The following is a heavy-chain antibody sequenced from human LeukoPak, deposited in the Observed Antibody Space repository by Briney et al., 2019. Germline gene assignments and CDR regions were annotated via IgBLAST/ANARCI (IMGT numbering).Heavy chain of an antibody. CDR2: IYHSGST. V-gene: IGHV4-38-2*01. J-gene: IGHJ4*02. D-gene: IGHD1-20*01. CDR3: ARGNWNRRNFDY. Sequence: PSETLSLTCVVSGYSISSGNYWGWIRQSPGKGLEWIESIYHSGSTYYNPSLKSRVTISVDTSKNQFSLKLSSVTAADTAVYYCARGNWNRRNFDYWGQGTLVTVSS. CDR1: GYSISSGNY.